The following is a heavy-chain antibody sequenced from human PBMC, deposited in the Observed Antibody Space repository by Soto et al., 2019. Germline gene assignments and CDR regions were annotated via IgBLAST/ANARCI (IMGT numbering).Heavy chain of an antibody. D-gene: IGHD6-13*01. V-gene: IGHV3-13*01. CDR1: GFPFSRYG. Sequence: GRSLRPSCAASGFPFSRYGMHWVRQATGRGLEWVSAIGTAGDTYYPGSVKGRFTISRENAKNSLYLQMNSLRAGDTAVYYCARGLYSSSWSYYYGMDVWGQGTTVGVSS. CDR3: ARGLYSSSWSYYYGMDV. J-gene: IGHJ6*02. CDR2: IGTAGDT.